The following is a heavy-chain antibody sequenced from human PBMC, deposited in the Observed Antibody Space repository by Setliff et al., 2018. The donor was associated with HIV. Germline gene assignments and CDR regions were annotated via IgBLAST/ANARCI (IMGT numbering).Heavy chain of an antibody. D-gene: IGHD1-1*01. CDR1: GFIFSGSA. V-gene: IGHV3-73*01. CDR3: AKPTPGLYPRSFDV. J-gene: IGHJ3*01. CDR2: IRSKDNNYVT. Sequence: GGSLRLSCAASGFIFSGSAMHWVRQASGKGLEWVGRIRSKDNNYVTTYAASVKGRFTISRDDSKSTAYLQMNSLKIEDTAVYYCAKPTPGLYPRSFDVWGQGTMVTVSS.